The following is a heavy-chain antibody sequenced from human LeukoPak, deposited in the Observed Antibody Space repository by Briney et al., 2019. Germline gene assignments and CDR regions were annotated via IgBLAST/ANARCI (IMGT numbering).Heavy chain of an antibody. D-gene: IGHD2-8*02. Sequence: ASVKVSCKASGYTFTTYDINWVRQATGQGLEWMGWMNPNSADTGYAQKFQGRVTITRNTSISTAYMELNSLRSDDTSVYYCARARLVRGPVTPLYYFDYWGQGVLVTVSS. CDR1: GYTFTTYD. CDR2: MNPNSADT. CDR3: ARARLVRGPVTPLYYFDY. V-gene: IGHV1-8*03. J-gene: IGHJ4*02.